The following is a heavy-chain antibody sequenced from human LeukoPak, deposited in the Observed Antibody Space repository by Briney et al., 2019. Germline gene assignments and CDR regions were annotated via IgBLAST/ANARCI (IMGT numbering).Heavy chain of an antibody. D-gene: IGHD3-22*01. Sequence: GGSLRLSCVASGFTFSSYAMSWVRQAPGKGLEWVSAISGSGGSTYYADSVKGRFTISRDNSKNTQYLQINSLRAEDTAVYYCAIHPYYDSSGYPYYFDYWGQGTLVTVSS. CDR1: GFTFSSYA. V-gene: IGHV3-23*01. CDR3: AIHPYYDSSGYPYYFDY. CDR2: ISGSGGST. J-gene: IGHJ4*02.